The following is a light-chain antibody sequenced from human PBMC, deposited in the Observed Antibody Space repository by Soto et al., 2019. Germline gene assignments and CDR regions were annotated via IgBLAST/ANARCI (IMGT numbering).Light chain of an antibody. CDR3: QQYTTYFSLT. Sequence: DIQMTQSPATLSASVGDRVTIACRASQTISSWVAWYQQKPGKAPRLLIYKTSSLESGVPSRFSGSGSWTEFTPTISGLQPDDFASYYYQQYTTYFSLTFGGGTKVDIK. J-gene: IGKJ4*01. CDR1: QTISSW. V-gene: IGKV1-5*03. CDR2: KTS.